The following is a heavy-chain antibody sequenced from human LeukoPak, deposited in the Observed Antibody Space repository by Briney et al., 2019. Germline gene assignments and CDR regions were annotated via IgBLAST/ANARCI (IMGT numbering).Heavy chain of an antibody. Sequence: GGSLRLSCAAPGFTVSSNYMSWVRQAPGKGLEWVSLIYSGGSTYYADSVKGRFIISRDNSKNTLYLQMNSLRAEDTAVYYCASRDKGYYYGMDVWGQGTTVTVSS. D-gene: IGHD5-24*01. J-gene: IGHJ6*02. CDR1: GFTVSSNY. V-gene: IGHV3-66*01. CDR2: IYSGGST. CDR3: ASRDKGYYYGMDV.